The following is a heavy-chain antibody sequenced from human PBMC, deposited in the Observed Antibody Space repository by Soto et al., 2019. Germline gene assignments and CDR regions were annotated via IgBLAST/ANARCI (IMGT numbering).Heavy chain of an antibody. J-gene: IGHJ3*02. V-gene: IGHV5-51*01. D-gene: IGHD6-13*01. CDR2: IYPGDSDT. CDR1: GYSVTSYW. CDR3: ASVYSSSFFLAFDI. Sequence: PGESLKISCKGSGYSVTSYWIGWVRQMPVKGLEWMGIIYPGDSDTRYSPSFQGQVTISADKSISTAYLQWSSLKASDTAMYYCASVYSSSFFLAFDIWGQGTMVTVSS.